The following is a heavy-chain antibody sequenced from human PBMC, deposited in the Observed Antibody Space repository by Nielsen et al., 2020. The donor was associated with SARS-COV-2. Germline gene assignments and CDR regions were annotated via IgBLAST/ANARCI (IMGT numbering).Heavy chain of an antibody. CDR3: ARPDLSYGYAFDI. J-gene: IGHJ3*02. CDR2: IHRFGNT. V-gene: IGHV4/OR15-8*02. CDR1: GFTFSSYAM. Sequence: ESLKISCAASGFTFSSYAMSWVRQAPGKGLEWIGQIHRFGNTRYNPSLKSRVTMSLDKSKNHFSLKLNSLTAADTAVYYCARPDLSYGYAFDIWGQGTMVTVSS. D-gene: IGHD5-24*01.